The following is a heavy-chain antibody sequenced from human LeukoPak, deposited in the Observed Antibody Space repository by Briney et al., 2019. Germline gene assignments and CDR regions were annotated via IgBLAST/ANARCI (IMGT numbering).Heavy chain of an antibody. CDR1: GGSISNYY. V-gene: IGHV4-59*01. CDR3: ARSELWPTWFGP. J-gene: IGHJ5*02. CDR2: IYYSGGTNYNPSL. D-gene: IGHD5-18*01. Sequence: PSETLSLTCTVSGGSISNYYWSWIRQPPGKALEWIGYIYYSGGTNYNPSLNYNPSLKSRVTISVDTSKNQFSLKLTSVTAADTAVYYCARSELWPTWFGPWGQGTLVTVSS.